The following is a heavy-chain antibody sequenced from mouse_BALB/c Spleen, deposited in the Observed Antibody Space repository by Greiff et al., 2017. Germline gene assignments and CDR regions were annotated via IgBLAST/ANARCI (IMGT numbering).Heavy chain of an antibody. CDR2: INPSNGGT. CDR1: GYTFTSYY. V-gene: IGHV1S81*02. Sequence: QVQLQQPGAELVKPGASVKLSCKASGYTFTSYYMYWVKQRPGQGLEWIGGINPSNGGTNFNEKFKSKATLTVDKSSSTAYMQLSSLTSEDSAVYYCTRELRQHGLRNYAMDYWGQGTSVTVSS. J-gene: IGHJ4*01. D-gene: IGHD3-2*01. CDR3: TRELRQHGLRNYAMDY.